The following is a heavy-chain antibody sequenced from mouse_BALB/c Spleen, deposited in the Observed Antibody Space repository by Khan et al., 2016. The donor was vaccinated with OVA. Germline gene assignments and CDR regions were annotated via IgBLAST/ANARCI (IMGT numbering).Heavy chain of an antibody. CDR2: IIYTGYT. Sequence: EVQLQESGPSLVKPSQTLSLTCSVTGDSITSGYWNWIRKFPENKLEYMGYIIYTGYTYYNPSLQSRISIIRHTSKNQDYLQLNSVTDEDTATYYFARSTYRYAFVYWGQGTLVTVSA. D-gene: IGHD2-12*01. V-gene: IGHV3-8*02. J-gene: IGHJ3*01. CDR1: GDSITSGY. CDR3: ARSTYRYAFVY.